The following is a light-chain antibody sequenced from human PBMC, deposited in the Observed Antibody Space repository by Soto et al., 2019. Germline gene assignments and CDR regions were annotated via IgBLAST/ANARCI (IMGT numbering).Light chain of an antibody. Sequence: QSALTQPASVSGSPGQSITISCTGTSSDVGGYNFVSWYQQHPGKAPKLMIYDVSNQPSGVSHRFSGSKSGNTASLTISGLQAEDEADYYCSSYTSSSILGVFGTGTKVTVL. CDR3: SSYTSSSILGV. CDR1: SSDVGGYNF. CDR2: DVS. J-gene: IGLJ1*01. V-gene: IGLV2-14*01.